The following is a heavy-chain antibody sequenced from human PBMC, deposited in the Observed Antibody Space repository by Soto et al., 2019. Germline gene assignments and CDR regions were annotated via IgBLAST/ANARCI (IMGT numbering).Heavy chain of an antibody. V-gene: IGHV5-51*01. Sequence: PGESLKISCKGSGYSFTSYWIGWVRQMPGKGLEWMGIIYPGDSDTRYSPSFQGQVTISADKSISTAYLQWSSLKASDTAMYYCARVAARPDLYYYYGMDVWGQGTTATVSS. CDR1: GYSFTSYW. D-gene: IGHD6-6*01. J-gene: IGHJ6*02. CDR2: IYPGDSDT. CDR3: ARVAARPDLYYYYGMDV.